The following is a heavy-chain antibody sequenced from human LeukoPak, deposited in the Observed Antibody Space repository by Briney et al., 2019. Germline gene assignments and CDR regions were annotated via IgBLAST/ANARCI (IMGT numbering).Heavy chain of an antibody. D-gene: IGHD3-9*01. CDR1: GYTLTELS. Sequence: GASVKVSCKVSGYTLTELSMHWVRQAPGKGLEWMGGFDPEDGETIYAQKFQGRVTMTEDTSTDTAYMELSSLRSEDTAVYYCATDPNVLRYFDWPRAFDIWGQGTMVTVSS. J-gene: IGHJ3*02. CDR2: FDPEDGET. CDR3: ATDPNVLRYFDWPRAFDI. V-gene: IGHV1-24*01.